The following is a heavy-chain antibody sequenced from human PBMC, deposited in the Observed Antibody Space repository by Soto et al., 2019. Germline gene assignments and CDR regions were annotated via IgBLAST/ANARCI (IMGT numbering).Heavy chain of an antibody. CDR2: IKHSGST. CDR1: GGSFSGYY. J-gene: IGHJ5*02. Sequence: QVQLQQWGAGLLKPSETLSLTCAVYGGSFSGYYWSWIRQPPGKGLEWIGEIKHSGSTNHNPSLKSRVNISVDTSKNQFSLKLSSVTAADTAVYYCATLTGIDPWGQGTLVTVSS. D-gene: IGHD7-27*01. CDR3: ATLTGIDP. V-gene: IGHV4-34*01.